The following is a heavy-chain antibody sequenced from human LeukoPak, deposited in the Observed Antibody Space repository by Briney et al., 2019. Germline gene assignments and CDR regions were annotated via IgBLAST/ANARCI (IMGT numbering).Heavy chain of an antibody. CDR3: ATDRRRRDGYNWCY. D-gene: IGHD5-24*01. V-gene: IGHV1-24*01. J-gene: IGHJ4*02. Sequence: ASVKVSCKASGYTFTGYYMHWVRQAPGKGLEWMGGFDPEDGETIYAQKFQGRVTMTEDTSTDTAYMELSSLRSEDTAVYYCATDRRRRDGYNWCYWGQGTLVTVSS. CDR2: FDPEDGET. CDR1: GYTFTGYY.